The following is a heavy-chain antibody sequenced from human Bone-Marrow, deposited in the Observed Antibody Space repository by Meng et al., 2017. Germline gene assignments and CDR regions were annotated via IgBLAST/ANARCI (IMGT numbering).Heavy chain of an antibody. J-gene: IGHJ4*02. CDR1: GFTFSDYE. Sequence: GESLKISCAASGFTFSDYEMNWVRQAPGKGLEWVSYISSSGTTTYYADSVKGRFTISRDNAKNSLYLQMNSLRGDDTAVYYCARQLDRRLGPFYFDYWGQGNLVTVSS. CDR2: ISSSGTTT. CDR3: ARQLDRRLGPFYFDY. D-gene: IGHD3-16*01. V-gene: IGHV3-48*03.